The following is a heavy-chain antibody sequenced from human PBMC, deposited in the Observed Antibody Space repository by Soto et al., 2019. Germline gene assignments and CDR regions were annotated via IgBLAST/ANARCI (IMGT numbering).Heavy chain of an antibody. CDR3: ARDLSPLFVVVTGNYVLDY. CDR2: ISYDGSNK. Sequence: QVQLVESGGGVVQPGRSLRLSCAASGFTFSSYAMHWVRQAPGKGLEWVAVISYDGSNKYYADSVKGRFTISRDNSKNTLYLQMNSLRAEDTAVYYCARDLSPLFVVVTGNYVLDYWGQGTLVTVSS. D-gene: IGHD2-21*02. CDR1: GFTFSSYA. J-gene: IGHJ4*02. V-gene: IGHV3-30-3*01.